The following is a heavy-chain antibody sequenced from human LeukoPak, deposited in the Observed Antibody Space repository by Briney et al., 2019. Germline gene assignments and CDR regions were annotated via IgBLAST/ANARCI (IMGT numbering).Heavy chain of an antibody. Sequence: SSETLSLTCTVSGGSISSGGYYWSWIRQHPGKGLEWIGYIYYSGSTYYNPSLKSRVTISVDTSKNQLSLKLSSVTAADTAVYYCARERVRDDYGDYGFDPWGQGTLVTVSS. CDR2: IYYSGST. V-gene: IGHV4-31*03. J-gene: IGHJ5*02. D-gene: IGHD4-17*01. CDR3: ARERVRDDYGDYGFDP. CDR1: GGSISSGGYY.